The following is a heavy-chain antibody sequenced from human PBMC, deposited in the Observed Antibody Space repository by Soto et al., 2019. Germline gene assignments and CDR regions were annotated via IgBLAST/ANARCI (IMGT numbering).Heavy chain of an antibody. CDR3: VSPRGDVTSARFYYYGMDV. CDR1: GLSFSTYS. Sequence: HPGGSLRLSCTVSGLSFSTYSINWVRQAPGKGLEWVSYISGSGSSIFYADSVKGRFTISRDNAKNSLYLHMNSLRGEDTAVYYCVSPRGDVTSARFYYYGMDVWGQGTTVTVSS. J-gene: IGHJ6*02. V-gene: IGHV3-48*01. D-gene: IGHD3-16*01. CDR2: ISGSGSSI.